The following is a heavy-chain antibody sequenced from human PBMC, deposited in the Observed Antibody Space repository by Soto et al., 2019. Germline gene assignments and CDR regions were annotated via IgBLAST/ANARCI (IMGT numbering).Heavy chain of an antibody. CDR3: AKDSSDILTGYLDY. CDR2: ISYDGSNK. CDR1: GFTFSSYG. D-gene: IGHD3-9*01. Sequence: GGSLRLSCAASGFTFSSYGMHWVRQAPGKGLEWVAVISYDGSNKYYADSVKGRFTISRDNSKNTLYLQMNSLRAEDTAVYYCAKDSSDILTGYLDYWGQGTLVTVSS. V-gene: IGHV3-30*18. J-gene: IGHJ4*02.